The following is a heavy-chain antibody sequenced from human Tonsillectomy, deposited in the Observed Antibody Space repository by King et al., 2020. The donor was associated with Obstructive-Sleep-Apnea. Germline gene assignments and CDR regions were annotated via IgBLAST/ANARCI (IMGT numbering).Heavy chain of an antibody. D-gene: IGHD3-3*01. CDR3: TGYDFWSGIDY. J-gene: IGHJ4*02. Sequence: VQLVESVGGLVQPGRSLRLSCTASGFTFGDYAMTWFRQASGKGLEWVGFIRSRAYGGTIEYAASVKGRFTISRDDSKSVAYLQMNSLKTEDTAVYYCTGYDFWSGIDYWGQGTLVTVSS. V-gene: IGHV3-49*03. CDR1: GFTFGDYA. CDR2: IRSRAYGGTI.